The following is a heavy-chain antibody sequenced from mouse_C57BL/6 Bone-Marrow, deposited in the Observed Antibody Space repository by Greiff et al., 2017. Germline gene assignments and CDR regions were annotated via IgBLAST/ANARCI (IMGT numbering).Heavy chain of an antibody. V-gene: IGHV5-4*01. CDR1: GFTFSSYA. J-gene: IGHJ2*01. CDR2: ISDGGSYT. CDR3: ARDVYYFDY. Sequence: EVQVVESGGGLVKPGGSLKLSCAASGFTFSSYAMSWVRQTPEKRLEWVATISDGGSYTYYPDNVKGRFTISRDNAKNNLYLQMSHLKSEDTAMYYCARDVYYFDYWGQGTTLTVSS.